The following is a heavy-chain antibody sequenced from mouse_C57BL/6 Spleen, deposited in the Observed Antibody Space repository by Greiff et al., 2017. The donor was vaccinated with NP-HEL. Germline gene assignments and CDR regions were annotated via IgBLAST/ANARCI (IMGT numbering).Heavy chain of an antibody. CDR2: INPSSGYT. D-gene: IGHD2-2*01. J-gene: IGHJ4*01. Sequence: QVQLKESGAELARPGASVKMSCKASGYTFTSYTMHWVKQRPGQGLEWIGYINPSSGYTKYNQKFKDKATLTADKSSSTAYMQLSSLTSEDSAVYYCARLWLRRDGYYYAMDYWGQGTSVTVSS. CDR1: GYTFTSYT. CDR3: ARLWLRRDGYYYAMDY. V-gene: IGHV1-4*01.